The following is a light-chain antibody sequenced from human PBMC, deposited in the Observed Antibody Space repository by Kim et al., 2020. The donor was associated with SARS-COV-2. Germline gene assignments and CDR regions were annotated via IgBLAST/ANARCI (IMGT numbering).Light chain of an antibody. J-gene: IGKJ4*01. Sequence: EIVLTQSPGTLSLSPGERATLSCRASQSVSSNYLAWYQQKPGQAPTVLIYGASSRATGIPDRFSGSGSGTDFTLTISRLVPEDSAVYYCQQYGSSPPLTFGGGTKVDIK. CDR1: QSVSSNY. CDR3: QQYGSSPPLT. V-gene: IGKV3-20*01. CDR2: GAS.